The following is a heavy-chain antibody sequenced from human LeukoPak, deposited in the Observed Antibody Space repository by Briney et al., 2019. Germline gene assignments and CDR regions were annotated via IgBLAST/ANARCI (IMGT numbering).Heavy chain of an antibody. CDR2: ANRDGSET. J-gene: IGHJ6*02. CDR3: ARNNGMDV. Sequence: PGRSLRLSCVASGFIFSTYGMNWVRQVPGRGPEWVANANRDGSETYYLDSVRGRFTISKDNAKNSLYLQMNSLRAEDTALYHCARNNGMDVWGQGTTVIVSS. V-gene: IGHV3-7*03. CDR1: GFIFSTYG.